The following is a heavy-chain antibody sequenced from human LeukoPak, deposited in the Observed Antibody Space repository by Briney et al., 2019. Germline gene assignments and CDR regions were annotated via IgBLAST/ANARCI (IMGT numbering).Heavy chain of an antibody. J-gene: IGHJ4*02. CDR3: ARTKTGYSSGWSGDLDY. D-gene: IGHD6-19*01. Sequence: GGSLRLSCAASGFTFSSYAIHWVRQAPGKGLERVAFISYDGSNKYYADSVKGRFTISRDDSKNTLYLQMNSLRAEDTAVYYCARTKTGYSSGWSGDLDYWGQGTLLTVSS. CDR2: ISYDGSNK. CDR1: GFTFSSYA. V-gene: IGHV3-30*01.